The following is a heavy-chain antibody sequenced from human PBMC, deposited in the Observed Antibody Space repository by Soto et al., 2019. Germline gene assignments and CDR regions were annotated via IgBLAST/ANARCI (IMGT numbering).Heavy chain of an antibody. CDR1: GGSMSVGTYY. CDR3: ARDGQRGRGAWFDP. Sequence: SETLSLTCAVSGGSMSVGTYYWSWIRQPPGKGLEWIGYFYLTGSTNYNPSLKSRVSISVDTSKNQFSLNLNSVTAADTAVYYCARDGQRGRGAWFDPWGQGTLVTVSS. V-gene: IGHV4-61*01. J-gene: IGHJ5*02. CDR2: FYLTGST. D-gene: IGHD3-10*01.